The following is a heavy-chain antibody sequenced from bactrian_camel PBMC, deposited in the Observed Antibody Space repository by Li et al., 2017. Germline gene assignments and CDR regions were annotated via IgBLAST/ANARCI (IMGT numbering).Heavy chain of an antibody. CDR3: AADSTGPIFGVGTASDFTY. J-gene: IGHJ6*01. D-gene: IGHD1*01. Sequence: HVQLVESGGGSVQAGGSLKLSCAGSAYILESCGMVWYRQAKGKEREAVATIFTGGHNTYYADSVKGRFTISEDSAKNTVYLQMNALKPEDTAMYYCAADSTGPIFGVGTASDFTYWGQGTQVTVS. V-gene: IGHV3S54*01. CDR2: IFTGGHNT. CDR1: AYILESCG.